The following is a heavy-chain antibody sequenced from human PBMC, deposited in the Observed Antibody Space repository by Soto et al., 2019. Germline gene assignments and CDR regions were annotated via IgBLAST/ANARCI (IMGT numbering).Heavy chain of an antibody. CDR3: VRDPLYNGYEASFDL. CDR2: ISFDGRLI. D-gene: IGHD5-12*01. J-gene: IGHJ4*02. CDR1: RFNFSDYS. Sequence: QAQIVESGGGVVQPGRSLRLSCAVSRFNFSDYSMHWVRQRPGKGLEWVAVISFDGRLISHADSVRGRFTISRATSRNTLFLELHTLKRDDAAVYFCVRDPLYNGYEASFDLWGQGTLVTVAS. V-gene: IGHV3-30*04.